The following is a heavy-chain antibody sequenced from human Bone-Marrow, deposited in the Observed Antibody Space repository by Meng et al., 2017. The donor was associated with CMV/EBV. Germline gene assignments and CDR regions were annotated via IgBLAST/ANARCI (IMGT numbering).Heavy chain of an antibody. CDR2: IYYSGST. D-gene: IGHD2-21*01. V-gene: IGHV4-39*07. J-gene: IGHJ4*02. CDR3: ARDFLLPIAILDY. Sequence: SETLSLTCTVSGGSISSTTYYWGWIRQPPEKGLEWIGSIYYSGSTYYNPSLKSRVTISLDTSKNKFSLKVTSVTAADTAVYYCARDFLLPIAILDYWGQGTLVTVAS. CDR1: GGSISSTTYY.